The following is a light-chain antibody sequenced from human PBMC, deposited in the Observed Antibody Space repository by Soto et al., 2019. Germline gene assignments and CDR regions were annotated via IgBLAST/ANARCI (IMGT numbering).Light chain of an antibody. CDR2: DVN. J-gene: IGLJ1*01. V-gene: IGLV2-14*01. CDR3: SSYTSATTYV. CDR1: SSDVGAYNY. Sequence: QSVLTQPAPVSGSPGQSITISCTGTSSDVGAYNYDSWYQQHPGKVPKLIIYDVNNRPSGVSNRFSGSKSGNTASLTISGLQTEDEADYYCSSYTSATTYVFGTGTKVTVL.